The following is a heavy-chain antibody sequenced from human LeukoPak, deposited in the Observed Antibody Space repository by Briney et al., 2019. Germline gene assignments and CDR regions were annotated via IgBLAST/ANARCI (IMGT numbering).Heavy chain of an antibody. CDR2: IGGSGDNT. D-gene: IGHD5-12*01. J-gene: IGHJ6*03. CDR1: GFSFGNYA. CDR3: AKNSGNDSYRYYYMDV. V-gene: IGHV3-23*01. Sequence: GGSLRLSCEASGFSFGNYAMTWVRQAPGKGLEWVSSIGGSGDNTYYPDSIKGRFTISRDNSKNTLFLQVNSLRAEDTAVYYCAKNSGNDSYRYYYMDVWGKGTTVTVSS.